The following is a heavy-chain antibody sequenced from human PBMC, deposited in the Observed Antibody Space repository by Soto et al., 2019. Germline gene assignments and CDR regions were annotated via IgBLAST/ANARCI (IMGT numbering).Heavy chain of an antibody. CDR2: IDGRGRTI. Sequence: EVQLVESGGGLVQPGGSLRLSCAASGFTFSSYEMNWVRQTPGKGLEWISYIDGRGRTIYYADSVKGRFTISRDNARNSLYLQMNSLRAEDTAVYYCVREPYDNPAMDFDYWGRGTLVTVSS. CDR1: GFTFSSYE. CDR3: VREPYDNPAMDFDY. D-gene: IGHD3-9*01. J-gene: IGHJ4*02. V-gene: IGHV3-48*03.